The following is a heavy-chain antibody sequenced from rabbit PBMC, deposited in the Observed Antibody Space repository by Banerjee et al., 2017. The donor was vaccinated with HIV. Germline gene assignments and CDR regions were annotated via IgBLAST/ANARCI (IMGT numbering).Heavy chain of an antibody. CDR2: IYTGSGST. Sequence: QEQLEESGGDLVQPEGSLTLTCTASGFSFSSSYWICWVRQAPGKGLEWIGCIYTGSGSTYYASGAKGRFTISKTSSTTVTLQMPSLTAADTATYFCARGYNSAGAYIDLWGPGTLVTVS. D-gene: IGHD1-1*01. CDR1: GFSFSSSYW. V-gene: IGHV1S45*01. J-gene: IGHJ4*01. CDR3: ARGYNSAGAYIDL.